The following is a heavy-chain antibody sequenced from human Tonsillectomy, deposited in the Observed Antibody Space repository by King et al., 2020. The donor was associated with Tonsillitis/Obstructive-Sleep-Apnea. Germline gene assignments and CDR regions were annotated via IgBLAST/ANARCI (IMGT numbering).Heavy chain of an antibody. V-gene: IGHV3-30*04. CDR1: GFTFSSYA. CDR3: AGALHPYYAFWSGYQHGMDV. J-gene: IGHJ6*02. Sequence: VQLVESGGGVVQPGRSLRLSCAASGFTFSSYAMHWVRQAPGKGLEWVAVISYDGGNKYYADSVKGRFTISRDNSKNTLYLQMNSLRAEDTAVYYCAGALHPYYAFWSGYQHGMDVWGQGTTVTVSS. D-gene: IGHD3-3*01. CDR2: ISYDGGNK.